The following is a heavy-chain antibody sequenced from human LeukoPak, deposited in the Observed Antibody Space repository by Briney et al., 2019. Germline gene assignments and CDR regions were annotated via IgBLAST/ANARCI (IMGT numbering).Heavy chain of an antibody. D-gene: IGHD6-13*01. Sequence: SETLSHTCTVSGGSISTYYWSWIRQPPGKGLEWIGYIYYSGITNYNPSLKSRATISVDTSKNQFSLKLNSVTAADTAVYYCAKRGSNTWSDFDYWGQGTLVTVSS. CDR3: AKRGSNTWSDFDY. V-gene: IGHV4-59*08. J-gene: IGHJ4*02. CDR1: GGSISTYY. CDR2: IYYSGIT.